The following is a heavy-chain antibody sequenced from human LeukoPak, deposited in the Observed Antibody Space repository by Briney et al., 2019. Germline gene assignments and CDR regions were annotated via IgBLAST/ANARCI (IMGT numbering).Heavy chain of an antibody. V-gene: IGHV3-7*01. CDR1: EFTFSSYW. Sequence: GGSLRLSCAASEFTFSSYWMIWVRQAPGKGLEWVANINQDGSKKYVDSVKGRFTISRDNAKNSLYLQMYSLRAEDTAVYYCAGSWSPYDAFDIWGKGTMVTVSS. CDR3: AGSWSPYDAFDI. D-gene: IGHD6-13*01. CDR2: INQDGSKK. J-gene: IGHJ3*02.